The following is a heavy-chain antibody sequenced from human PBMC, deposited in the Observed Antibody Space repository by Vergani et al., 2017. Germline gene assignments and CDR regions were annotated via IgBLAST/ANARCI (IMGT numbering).Heavy chain of an antibody. Sequence: QVQLQQWGAGLLKPSETLSLTCAVYGGSFSGYYWSWIRQPPGKGLEWIGEINHSGSTNYNPSLKSRVTISVDTSKNQFSLKLSSVTAAATAVYYCARGRGYCSSTSCYRHYYYYYYMDVWGKGTTVTVSS. V-gene: IGHV4-34*01. CDR1: GGSFSGYY. D-gene: IGHD2-2*01. CDR2: INHSGST. J-gene: IGHJ6*03. CDR3: ARGRGYCSSTSCYRHYYYYYYMDV.